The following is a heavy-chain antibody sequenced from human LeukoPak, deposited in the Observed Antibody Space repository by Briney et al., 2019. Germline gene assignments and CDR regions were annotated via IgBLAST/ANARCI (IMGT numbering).Heavy chain of an antibody. CDR3: ARLRRAAAYYFDY. Sequence: SETLSLTCTVSGGSISSSSYYWGWIRQPPGKGLEWIGSIYYSGSTYYNPSLKSRVTISVDTSMNQLSLKLSSVTAADTAVYYCARLRRAAAYYFDYWGQGTLVTVSS. CDR2: IYYSGST. D-gene: IGHD6-13*01. CDR1: GGSISSSSYY. J-gene: IGHJ4*02. V-gene: IGHV4-39*01.